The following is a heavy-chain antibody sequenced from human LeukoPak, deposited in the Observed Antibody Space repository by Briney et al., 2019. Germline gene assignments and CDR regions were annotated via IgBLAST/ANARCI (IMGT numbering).Heavy chain of an antibody. J-gene: IGHJ4*02. CDR2: ISSSSSYI. Sequence: GGSLRLSCAASGFTFSSYSMNWVRQAPGKGLEWVSSISSSSSYIYYADSVKGRFTISRDNAKNSLYLQMNSLRAEDTAVYYCARDRGLSSNHDYWGQGTLVTVSS. D-gene: IGHD3-16*02. CDR3: ARDRGLSSNHDY. CDR1: GFTFSSYS. V-gene: IGHV3-21*01.